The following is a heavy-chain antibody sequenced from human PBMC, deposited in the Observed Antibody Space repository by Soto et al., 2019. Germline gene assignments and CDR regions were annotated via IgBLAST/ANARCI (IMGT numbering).Heavy chain of an antibody. CDR2: IWYDGSNK. Sequence: GGSLRLSCAASGFTFSSYGMHWVRQAPGKGLEWVAVIWYDGSNKYYADSVKGRFTISRDNSKNTLYLQMNSLRAEDTAVYYCASLSPGYYYDSSGYYRWFDPWGQGTLVTVS. J-gene: IGHJ5*02. CDR3: ASLSPGYYYDSSGYYRWFDP. D-gene: IGHD3-22*01. V-gene: IGHV3-33*01. CDR1: GFTFSSYG.